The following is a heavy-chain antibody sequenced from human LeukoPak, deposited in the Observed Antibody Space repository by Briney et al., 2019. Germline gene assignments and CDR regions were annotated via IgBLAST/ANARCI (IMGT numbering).Heavy chain of an antibody. V-gene: IGHV4-34*01. CDR1: GGFFSGYY. D-gene: IGHD3-22*01. J-gene: IGHJ4*02. CDR3: ARAGDSSDYGDY. Sequence: PSETLPLTCAVYGGFFSGYYWSWIRQPPGKGLEWIGEINHSGSTNYNPSLKSRVTISVDTSKNQFSLKLSSVTAADTAVYYCARAGDSSDYGDYWSQGTLVTVSS. CDR2: INHSGST.